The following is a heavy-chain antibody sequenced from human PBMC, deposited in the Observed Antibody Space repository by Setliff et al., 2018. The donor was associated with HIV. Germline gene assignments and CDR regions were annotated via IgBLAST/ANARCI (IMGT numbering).Heavy chain of an antibody. CDR3: ASQQDIPPAIVPFDI. D-gene: IGHD2-2*01. CDR1: GYTFTGYY. J-gene: IGHJ3*02. V-gene: IGHV1-2*06. Sequence: ASVKVSCKASGYTFTGYYMHWVRQAPGQGLEWMGRINPNSGGTNYAQKFQGRVTMTRDTSISTAYMELSRLRSDDTAVCYCASQQDIPPAIVPFDIWGQGTMVTVSS. CDR2: INPNSGGT.